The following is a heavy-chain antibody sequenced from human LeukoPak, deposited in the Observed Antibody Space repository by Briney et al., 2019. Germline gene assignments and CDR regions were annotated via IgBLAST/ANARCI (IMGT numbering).Heavy chain of an antibody. CDR1: GYTFTSYY. Sequence: GASVKASCKASGYTFTSYYMHWVRQAPGQGLEWMGIINPSGGSTSYAQKFQGRVTMTRDTSTSSVYMELSSLRAEDTAVHYCARKYGSGSYYYMDVWGKGTTVTVSS. J-gene: IGHJ6*03. D-gene: IGHD3-10*01. CDR3: ARKYGSGSYYYMDV. CDR2: INPSGGST. V-gene: IGHV1-46*01.